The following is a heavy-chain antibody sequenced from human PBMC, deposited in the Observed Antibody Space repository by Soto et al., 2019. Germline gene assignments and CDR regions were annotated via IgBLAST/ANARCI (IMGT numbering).Heavy chain of an antibody. J-gene: IGHJ5*02. V-gene: IGHV1-18*01. CDR2: TSAYNGNT. Sequence: QVQLVQSGAEVKKPGASVKVSCKASGYTFTSSGISWVRQAPGQGIEWMGWTSAYNGNTNYAQKLHGRVTMTTDTSTSTAYTELRSLRSDDTAVYYCARDGGVQARFDPWGQGTLVTVSS. CDR1: GYTFTSSG. CDR3: ARDGGVQARFDP. D-gene: IGHD2-8*02.